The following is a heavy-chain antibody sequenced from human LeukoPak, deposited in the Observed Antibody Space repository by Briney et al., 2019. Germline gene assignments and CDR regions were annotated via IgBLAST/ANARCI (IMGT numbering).Heavy chain of an antibody. Sequence: QPGGSLRLSWTESGFTFSSYWMHWVRQAPGKGLVWVSRINNDGSRTTYADSVKGRFTISRDNAKNTLYLQLNSLRTGDTAVYFCARGARGSGWRVFDIWGQGTMVTVSS. J-gene: IGHJ3*02. V-gene: IGHV3-74*03. CDR1: GFTFSSYW. D-gene: IGHD6-19*01. CDR2: INNDGSRT. CDR3: ARGARGSGWRVFDI.